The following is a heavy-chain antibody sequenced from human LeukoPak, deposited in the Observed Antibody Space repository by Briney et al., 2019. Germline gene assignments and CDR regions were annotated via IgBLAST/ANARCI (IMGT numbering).Heavy chain of an antibody. V-gene: IGHV3-11*06. J-gene: IGHJ6*02. CDR2: ISSSSSYT. CDR1: VFTFSDYY. D-gene: IGHD1-26*01. Sequence: GGSLRLSCAASVFTFSDYYMRWIRQARRKGQEWVSYISSSSSYTNYADSVKGRFTISRDNAKNSLYLQMNSLRAEDTAVYYCARVSSGSSMDVWGQGTTVTVSS. CDR3: ARVSSGSSMDV.